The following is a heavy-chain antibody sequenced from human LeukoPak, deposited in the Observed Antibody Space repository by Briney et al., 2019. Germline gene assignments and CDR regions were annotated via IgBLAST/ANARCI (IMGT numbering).Heavy chain of an antibody. Sequence: ASVKVSCKASGYTFTSYGISWVRQAPGQGLEWMGWISAYNGNTNYAQKLQGGVTMTTDTSTSTAYMELRSLRSDDTAVYYCARFGGYDFWSGYRYYYYYMDVWGKGTTVTVSS. J-gene: IGHJ6*03. CDR3: ARFGGYDFWSGYRYYYYYMDV. V-gene: IGHV1-18*01. CDR2: ISAYNGNT. CDR1: GYTFTSYG. D-gene: IGHD3-3*01.